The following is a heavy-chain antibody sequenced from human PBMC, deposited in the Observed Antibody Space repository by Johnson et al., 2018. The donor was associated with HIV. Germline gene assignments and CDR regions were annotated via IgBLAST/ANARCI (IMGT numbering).Heavy chain of an antibody. J-gene: IGHJ3*02. D-gene: IGHD2-21*02. CDR1: GFPFNDYY. CDR3: ARRGDCGGDCYPDGFDI. V-gene: IGHV3-11*04. Sequence: VQLVESGGGLVTPGGSLRLSCTASGFPFNDYYMTWVRQAPGEGLEWVSYISSSGSAIYYADSVKGRFPLPRDNAKNALYLQMNSLGAEDTAVYYCARRGDCGGDCYPDGFDIWGQGTMVTVCS. CDR2: ISSSGSAI.